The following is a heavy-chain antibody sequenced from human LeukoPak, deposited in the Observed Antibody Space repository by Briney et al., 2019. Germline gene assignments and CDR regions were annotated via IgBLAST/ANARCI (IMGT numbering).Heavy chain of an antibody. CDR3: ARAGDGYNFAANIDY. CDR2: INPSGGST. CDR1: GYTFISYY. V-gene: IGHV1-46*01. Sequence: ASVKVSCKASGYTFISYYMHWVRQAPGQGLEWMGIINPSGGSTSYAQKFQSRVTMTRDTSTSTVYMELSSLRSEDTAVYYCARAGDGYNFAANIDYWGQGTLVTVSS. D-gene: IGHD5-24*01. J-gene: IGHJ4*02.